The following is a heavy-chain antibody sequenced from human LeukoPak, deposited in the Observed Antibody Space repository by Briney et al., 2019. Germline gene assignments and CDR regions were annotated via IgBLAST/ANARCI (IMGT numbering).Heavy chain of an antibody. CDR3: ARQTGSGLFILP. V-gene: IGHV4-39*01. Sequence: SETLSLACTVSGVSISSSNSYWGWIRQPPGKGLEWIGSIYYSGNTYYNASLKGQVSISIDTSKNQFSLRLTSVTAADTAVYYCARQTGSGLFILPGGQGTLVTVSS. CDR2: IYYSGNT. D-gene: IGHD3/OR15-3a*01. J-gene: IGHJ4*02. CDR1: GVSISSSNSY.